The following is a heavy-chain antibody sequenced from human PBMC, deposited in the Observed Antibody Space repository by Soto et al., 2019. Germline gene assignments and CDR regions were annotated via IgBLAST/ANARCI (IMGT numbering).Heavy chain of an antibody. CDR1: GFTFSSYA. J-gene: IGHJ4*02. CDR3: AKVRRYTNVGRIY. CDR2: ISASVSIT. V-gene: IGHV3-23*01. D-gene: IGHD1-20*01. Sequence: EVQLLESGGGLVQPGGSLRLSCAASGFTFSSYAMSWVRQAPGKGLEWVSAISASVSITYYADSVKGRFTISRDNSKNTLFLQMNSLRVEDTAVYYCAKVRRYTNVGRIYWGQGTLVTVSS.